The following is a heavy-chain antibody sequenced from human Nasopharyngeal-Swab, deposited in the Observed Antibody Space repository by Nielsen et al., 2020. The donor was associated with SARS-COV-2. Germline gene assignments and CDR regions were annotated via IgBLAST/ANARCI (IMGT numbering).Heavy chain of an antibody. CDR1: GYTFTSYG. CDR2: IIPIFGTA. Sequence: SVKVSCKASGYTFTSYGISWVRQAPGQGLEWMGGIIPIFGTANYAQKFQGRVTITADESTSTAYMELSSLRSEDTAVYYCARIIVGATLFDYWGQGTLVTVSS. D-gene: IGHD1-26*01. CDR3: ARIIVGATLFDY. V-gene: IGHV1-69*13. J-gene: IGHJ4*02.